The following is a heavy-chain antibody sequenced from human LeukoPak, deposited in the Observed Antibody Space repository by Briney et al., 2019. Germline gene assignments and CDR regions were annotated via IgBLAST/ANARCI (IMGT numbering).Heavy chain of an antibody. V-gene: IGHV3-33*06. CDR1: GFTFSSYG. CDR2: IWYDGSNK. J-gene: IGHJ4*02. CDR3: AKDFNYGGNGFDY. Sequence: PGRSLRLSCAASGFTFSSYGMHWVRQAPGKGLEWVAVIWYDGSNKYYADSVKGRFTISRDNSKNTLYLQMNSLRAEDTAVYYCAKDFNYGGNGFDYWGQGTLVTVSS. D-gene: IGHD4-23*01.